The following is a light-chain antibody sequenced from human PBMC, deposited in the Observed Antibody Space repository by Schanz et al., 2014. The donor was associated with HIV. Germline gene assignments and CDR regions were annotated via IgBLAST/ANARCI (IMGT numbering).Light chain of an antibody. CDR3: AAWDDSLNGPM. CDR1: SSNIGTNT. CDR2: GNS. V-gene: IGLV1-44*01. Sequence: QSVLTQPPSASGTPGQRVIISCSGSSSNIGTNTVNWYQQLPGTAPKLLIYGNSNRPSGVPDRFSGSKSGTSASLAISGLQSEDEADYHCAAWDDSLNGPMFGGGTKLTVL. J-gene: IGLJ3*02.